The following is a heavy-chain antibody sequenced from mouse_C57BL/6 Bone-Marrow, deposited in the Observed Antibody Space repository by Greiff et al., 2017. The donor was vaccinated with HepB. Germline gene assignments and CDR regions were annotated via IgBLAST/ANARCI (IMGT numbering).Heavy chain of an antibody. CDR1: GFNIKDDY. CDR3: TTYYGSSYYFDY. Sequence: EVQLQQSGAELVRPGASVKLSCTASGFNIKDDYMHWVKQRPDQGLEWIGWIDPENGDTEYASKFQGKATITADTSSNTAYLQLSSLTSEDTAVYYCTTYYGSSYYFDYWGQGTTLTVSS. CDR2: IDPENGDT. V-gene: IGHV14-4*01. J-gene: IGHJ2*01. D-gene: IGHD1-1*01.